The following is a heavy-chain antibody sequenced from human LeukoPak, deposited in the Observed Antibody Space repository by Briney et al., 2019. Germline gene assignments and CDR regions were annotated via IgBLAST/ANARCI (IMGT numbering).Heavy chain of an antibody. V-gene: IGHV1-2*02. Sequence: ASVKVSCKASGYTFTGYYIHWVGQAPGQGLEWMGWINPDNGVTNYAQKFQGRVTITRDTSISTAYMELSRLRSDDSAMYYCARGYSYFDYWGQGTLVTVSS. CDR1: GYTFTGYY. CDR3: ARGYSYFDY. J-gene: IGHJ4*02. CDR2: INPDNGVT. D-gene: IGHD5-18*01.